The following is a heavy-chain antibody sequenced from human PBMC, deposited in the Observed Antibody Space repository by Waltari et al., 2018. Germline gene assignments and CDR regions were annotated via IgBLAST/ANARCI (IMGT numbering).Heavy chain of an antibody. CDR1: GGTFSSYA. Sequence: QVQLVQSGAEVKKPGSSVKVSCKASGGTFSSYAISWVRQAPGQGLEWMGGIIPIFGTANYAQKFQGRVTITADESTSTAYMELSSLRSEDTAVYYCAREGYCSGGSCSEYFQHWGQGTLVTVSS. V-gene: IGHV1-69*01. CDR3: AREGYCSGGSCSEYFQH. J-gene: IGHJ1*01. CDR2: IIPIFGTA. D-gene: IGHD2-15*01.